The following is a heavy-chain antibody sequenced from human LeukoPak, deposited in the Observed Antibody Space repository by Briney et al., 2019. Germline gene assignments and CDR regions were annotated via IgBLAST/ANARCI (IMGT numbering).Heavy chain of an antibody. CDR3: AKGKQYLEWLPDS. J-gene: IGHJ4*02. V-gene: IGHV3-23*01. CDR2: VSPAYGRT. Sequence: GGSLRLSCEASAFIFSGHWLNWVRQAPGKGLTWVSLVSPAYGRTYYADSVKGRFTISRDNSNNMLSLYMSSLRADDTAVYYCAKGKQYLEWLPDSWGQGTLVTVPS. CDR1: AFIFSGHW. D-gene: IGHD3-3*01.